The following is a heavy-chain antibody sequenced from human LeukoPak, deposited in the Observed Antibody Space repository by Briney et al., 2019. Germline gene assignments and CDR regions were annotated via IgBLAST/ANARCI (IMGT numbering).Heavy chain of an antibody. J-gene: IGHJ3*02. CDR3: ARAAYCSSTSCYGDAFDI. Sequence: PSETLSLTCTVSGGSISSYYWSWIRQPAGKGLEWIGRIYTSGSTNYNPSLKSRVTMSVDTSKNQFSPKLSSVTAADTAVYYCARAAYCSSTSCYGDAFDIWGQGTMVTVSS. CDR1: GGSISSYY. CDR2: IYTSGST. V-gene: IGHV4-4*07. D-gene: IGHD2-2*01.